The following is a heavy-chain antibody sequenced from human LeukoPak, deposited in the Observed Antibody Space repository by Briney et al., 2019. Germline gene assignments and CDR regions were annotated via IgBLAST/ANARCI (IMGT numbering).Heavy chain of an antibody. Sequence: SVKVSCKASGYTFTGYYMHWVRQAPGQGLEWMGWINPNSGGTNYAQKSQGWVTMTRDTSISTAYMELSRLRSDDTAVYYCAIGDYYDSSGYYYWGQGTLVTVSS. CDR1: GYTFTGYY. V-gene: IGHV1-2*04. J-gene: IGHJ4*02. CDR3: AIGDYYDSSGYYY. CDR2: INPNSGGT. D-gene: IGHD3-22*01.